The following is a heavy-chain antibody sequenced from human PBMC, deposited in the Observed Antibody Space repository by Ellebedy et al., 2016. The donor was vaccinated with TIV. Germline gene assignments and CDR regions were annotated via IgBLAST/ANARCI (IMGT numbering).Heavy chain of an antibody. CDR3: SRGHDLLTGYGWFDP. CDR2: VFSGDRV. D-gene: IGHD3-9*01. J-gene: IGHJ5*02. CDR1: GGSIYGAGYY. Sequence: SETLSLTXTVSGGSIYGAGYYWSWVRQRPGKGLEWIGYVFSGDRVYRNASLLSRVSMSLDTTENQFSLNLKSVTAADTAVYYCSRGHDLLTGYGWFDPWGQGLLVTVSS. V-gene: IGHV4-31*03.